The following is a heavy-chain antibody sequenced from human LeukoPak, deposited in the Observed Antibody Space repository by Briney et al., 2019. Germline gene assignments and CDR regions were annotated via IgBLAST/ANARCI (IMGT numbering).Heavy chain of an antibody. CDR1: GFTFSSYG. CDR2: IWYDGSNK. CDR3: ARPPFGMALMVQFDY. J-gene: IGHJ4*02. D-gene: IGHD1-1*01. V-gene: IGHV3-33*01. Sequence: PGGSLRLSCAASGFTFSSYGMHWVRQAPGKGLEWVAVIWYDGSNKYYADSVKGRFTISRDNSKNTLYLQMNSLRAEDTAVYYCARPPFGMALMVQFDYWGQGTLVTVSS.